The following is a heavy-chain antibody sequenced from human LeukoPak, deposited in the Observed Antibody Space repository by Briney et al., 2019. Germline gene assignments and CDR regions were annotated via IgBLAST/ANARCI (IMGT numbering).Heavy chain of an antibody. D-gene: IGHD3-22*01. V-gene: IGHV4-39*01. J-gene: IGHJ3*02. CDR1: GGSISSSSYY. CDR3: ARAYYYASSAFDI. CDR2: IYYGGST. Sequence: SETLSLTCTVSGGSISSSSYYWGWIRQPPGKGLEWNGSIYYGGSTYYNPSLKSRVIISVDTSKNQFSLKLSSVTAADTAVYYCARAYYYASSAFDIWGQGTMVTVSS.